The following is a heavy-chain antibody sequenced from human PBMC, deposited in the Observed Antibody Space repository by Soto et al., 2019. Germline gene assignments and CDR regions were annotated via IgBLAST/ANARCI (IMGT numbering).Heavy chain of an antibody. CDR2: IHPSGGSS. D-gene: IGHD2-21*02. CDR1: GYTLNTYY. CDR3: ARGGHIAVVTASFDY. Sequence: ASVKVSCKPSGYTLNTYYLHWVRQAPGQGLEWMGIIHPSGGSSTYAQKLLGRVTMTRDTSTSTVFMELSSLRSADTAVYYCARGGHIAVVTASFDYWGQGTLVTVSS. V-gene: IGHV1-46*02. J-gene: IGHJ4*02.